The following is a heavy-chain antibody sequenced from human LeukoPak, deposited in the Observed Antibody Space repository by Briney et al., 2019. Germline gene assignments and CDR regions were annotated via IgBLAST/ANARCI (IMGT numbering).Heavy chain of an antibody. D-gene: IGHD4-11*01. CDR1: GFTFSSYG. V-gene: IGHV3-33*01. CDR3: AREDDYRNVGIFDY. J-gene: IGHJ4*02. Sequence: PGRSLRLSCAASGFTFSSYGMHWVRQAPGKGLEWVAVISYDGSNKYYADSVKGRFAISRDNSKNTLYLQMNSLRAEDTAVYYCAREDDYRNVGIFDYWGQGTLVTVSS. CDR2: ISYDGSNK.